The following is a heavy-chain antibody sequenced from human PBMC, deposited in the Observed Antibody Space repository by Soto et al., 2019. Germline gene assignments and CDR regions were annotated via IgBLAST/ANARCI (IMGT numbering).Heavy chain of an antibody. V-gene: IGHV1-18*04. J-gene: IGHJ5*02. CDR2: ISPKNGNT. Sequence: LLLQSGAELKKPGASVKISCKASGYSFSTYDISWLRQAPGQGPEWMGRISPKNGNTNYAQSFQDRVTMTADTSSSTAYMELRGLRSDDTANYYGATSYDTGFDPWGQGTRVTVSS. D-gene: IGHD3-9*01. CDR3: ATSYDTGFDP. CDR1: GYSFSTYD.